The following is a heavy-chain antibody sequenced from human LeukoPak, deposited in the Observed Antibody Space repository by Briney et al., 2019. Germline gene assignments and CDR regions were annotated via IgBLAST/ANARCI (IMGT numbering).Heavy chain of an antibody. V-gene: IGHV3-74*03. Sequence: GGSLRLSCAASGFTIGRLWMHWVRQAPGKGLVWVSRSEGDDSTTTYADSVKGRFTVSRDTAKNTLYLQMNSLRVEDTAVYYCAKLDWLDPWGQGTLVTV. CDR1: GFTIGRLW. CDR2: SEGDDSTT. CDR3: AKLDWLDP. J-gene: IGHJ5*02.